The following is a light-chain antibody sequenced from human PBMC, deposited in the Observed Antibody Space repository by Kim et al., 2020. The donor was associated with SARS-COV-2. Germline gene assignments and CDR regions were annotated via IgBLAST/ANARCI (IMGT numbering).Light chain of an antibody. CDR2: GAS. CDR3: QQYGSSPWT. V-gene: IGKV3-20*01. J-gene: IGKJ1*01. CDR1: QRVSSSY. Sequence: SPGESATLSCRASQRVSSSYLAWYQQKPGQAPRLLIYGASSRATGIPDRFSGSGSGTDFTLTISRLEPEDFAVYYCQQYGSSPWTFGQGTKVDIK.